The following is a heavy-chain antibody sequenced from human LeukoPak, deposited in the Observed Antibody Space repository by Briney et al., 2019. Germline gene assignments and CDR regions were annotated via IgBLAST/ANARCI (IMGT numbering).Heavy chain of an antibody. CDR3: AHVVGWVVGTRNWFDP. D-gene: IGHD1-26*01. J-gene: IGHJ5*02. CDR2: IYWDDDK. CDR1: GFSLSTSGVG. V-gene: IGHV2-5*02. Sequence: SGPTLVKPTQTLTLTCTFSGFSLSTSGVGVGWIRQPPGNALEWRAHIYWDDDKRYSPSLKSRLNFTKDTSKNQVVLTMTNMDPVDTATYYCAHVVGWVVGTRNWFDPWGQGTLVTVSS.